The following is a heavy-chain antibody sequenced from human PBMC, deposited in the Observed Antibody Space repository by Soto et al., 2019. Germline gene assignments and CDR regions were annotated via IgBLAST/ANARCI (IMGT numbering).Heavy chain of an antibody. J-gene: IGHJ6*02. D-gene: IGHD2-15*01. Sequence: EVQLVDSGGGLVQPGGSLRLSCVASGFTFSDHYMDWVRQAPGKGLEWVARSRNKANSYSTEYAASVKGRLTISRDVSENPPYLQMHSLKTEDTAVYYCVRGAYGWWRMDVWCQGTWVTVSS. CDR1: GFTFSDHY. CDR3: VRGAYGWWRMDV. V-gene: IGHV3-72*01. CDR2: SRNKANSYST.